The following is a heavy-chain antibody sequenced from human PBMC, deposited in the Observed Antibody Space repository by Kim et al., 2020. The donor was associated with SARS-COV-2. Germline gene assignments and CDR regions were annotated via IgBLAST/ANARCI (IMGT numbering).Heavy chain of an antibody. V-gene: IGHV4-39*07. J-gene: IGHJ4*01. CDR2: IYYSGST. CDR1: GGSISSSSYY. CDR3: ARDAGGDESLKTLSFD. Sequence: SETLSLTCPVSGGSISSSSYYWGWIRQPPGKGLEWIGSIYYSGSTYYNPSLKSRVTISVDTSKNQFSLEVSSVTAADTAVHYCARDAGGDESLKTLSFD. D-gene: IGHD2-21*01.